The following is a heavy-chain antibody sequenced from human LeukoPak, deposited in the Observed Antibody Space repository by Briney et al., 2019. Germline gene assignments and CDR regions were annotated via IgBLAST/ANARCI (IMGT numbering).Heavy chain of an antibody. CDR1: GGSISSGGYY. D-gene: IGHD3-22*01. CDR2: IYHSGST. J-gene: IGHJ4*02. V-gene: IGHV4-30-2*01. CDR3: ARQSLSGYYFDY. Sequence: PSETLSLTCTVSGGSISSGGYYWSWIRQPPGKGLEWIGYIYHSGSTYYNPSLKSRVTISVDRSKNQFSLKLSSVTAADTAVYYCARQSLSGYYFDYWGQGTLVTVSS.